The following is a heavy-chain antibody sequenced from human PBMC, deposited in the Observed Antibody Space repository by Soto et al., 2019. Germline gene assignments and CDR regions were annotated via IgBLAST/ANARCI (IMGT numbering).Heavy chain of an antibody. CDR2: FDPEDGET. V-gene: IGHV1-24*01. CDR3: ATPIANCNYQRDAFDI. CDR1: GYALTELS. D-gene: IGHD1-7*01. Sequence: ASVKVSCKVSGYALTELSMHWVRQAPGKGLEWMGGFDPEDGETIYAQKFQGRVTMTEDTSTDTAYMELSSLRSEDTAVYYCATPIANCNYQRDAFDIWGQGTMVTV. J-gene: IGHJ3*02.